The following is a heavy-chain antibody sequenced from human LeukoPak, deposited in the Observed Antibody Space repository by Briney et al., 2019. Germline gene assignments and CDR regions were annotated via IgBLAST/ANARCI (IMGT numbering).Heavy chain of an antibody. J-gene: IGHJ4*02. Sequence: KPSETLSLTCNVSGGSISDGDYYWRWIRQPPGKGLERIGYIYYGGSAYYNPSLKSRVTISVDTSKNQFSLNLTSMTAAGSAVYCCAREPGSSSWFDYWGQGTLVTVSS. CDR2: IYYGGSA. CDR1: GGSISDGDYY. CDR3: AREPGSSSWFDY. V-gene: IGHV4-30-4*08. D-gene: IGHD6-13*01.